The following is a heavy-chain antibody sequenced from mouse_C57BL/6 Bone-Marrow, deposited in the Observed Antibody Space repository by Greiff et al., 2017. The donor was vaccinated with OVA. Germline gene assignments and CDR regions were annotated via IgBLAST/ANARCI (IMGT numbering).Heavy chain of an antibody. CDR1: GYTFTDYE. V-gene: IGHV1-15*01. D-gene: IGHD2-1*01. Sequence: QVQLKESGAELVRPGASVTLSCKASGYTFTDYEMHWVKQTPVHGLEWIGAIDPETGGTAYNQKFKGKAILTAYKSSSTAYMELRSLTSEDSAVYYCYGNYEDYFDYWGQGTTLTVSS. J-gene: IGHJ2*01. CDR3: YGNYEDYFDY. CDR2: IDPETGGT.